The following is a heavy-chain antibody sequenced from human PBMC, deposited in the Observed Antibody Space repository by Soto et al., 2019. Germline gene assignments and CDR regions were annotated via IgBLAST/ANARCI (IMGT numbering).Heavy chain of an antibody. V-gene: IGHV4-34*01. CDR1: GGSFSGYY. D-gene: IGHD2-2*01. CDR3: RSSTSCYDESCVDV. Sequence: SETLSLTCAVYGGSFSGYYWTWIRQPPGKGLEWIGEINHSGTINFNPSLKSRVTISVDTSKNHFSLELSSVTAADTAMYYCRSSTSCYDESCVDVWGQGTMVTVSS. CDR2: INHSGTI. J-gene: IGHJ6*02.